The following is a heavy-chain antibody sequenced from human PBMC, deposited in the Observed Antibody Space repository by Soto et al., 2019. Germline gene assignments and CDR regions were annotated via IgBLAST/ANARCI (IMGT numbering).Heavy chain of an antibody. V-gene: IGHV4-59*08. Sequence: KTSETLSLTCTVSGGSITNYYWSWIRQTPGKGLEWVGSAHYSGSTYYNPSLKSRVTISVDTSKNQFSLKLSSVTAADTAVYYCARGRGYYDSSGYFDYWGQGTLVTVSS. CDR1: GGSITNYY. J-gene: IGHJ4*02. D-gene: IGHD3-22*01. CDR3: ARGRGYYDSSGYFDY. CDR2: AHYSGST.